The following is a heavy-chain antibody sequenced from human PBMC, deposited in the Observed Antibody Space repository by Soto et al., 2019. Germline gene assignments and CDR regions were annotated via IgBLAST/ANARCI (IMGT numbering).Heavy chain of an antibody. CDR3: AKSHRYGVTGEFDP. Sequence: PGGSLRLSCAASGFTFSNYAMTWVRQAPGKGLEWVSAIRGDSYNTYYADSVKGRFTVSRDNSKNTLYLQMNSLRAEDTAVYYCAKSHRYGVTGEFDPWGQGTLVTVST. CDR1: GFTFSNYA. D-gene: IGHD7-27*01. J-gene: IGHJ5*02. CDR2: IRGDSYNT. V-gene: IGHV3-23*01.